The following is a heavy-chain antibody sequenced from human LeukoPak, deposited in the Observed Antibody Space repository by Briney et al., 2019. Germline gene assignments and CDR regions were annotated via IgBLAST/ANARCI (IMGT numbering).Heavy chain of an antibody. CDR3: ARERCSGGSCGFDY. CDR1: GYTFTGYY. Sequence: ASVKVSCKASGYTFTGYYMHWVRPAPGQGLEWMGRINPNSGGTNYAQKFQGRVTMTRDTSISTAYMELSRLRSDDTAVYYCARERCSGGSCGFDYWGQGTLVTVSS. D-gene: IGHD2-15*01. CDR2: INPNSGGT. J-gene: IGHJ4*02. V-gene: IGHV1-2*06.